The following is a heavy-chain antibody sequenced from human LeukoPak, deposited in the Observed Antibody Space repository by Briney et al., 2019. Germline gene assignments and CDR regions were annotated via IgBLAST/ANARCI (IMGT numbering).Heavy chain of an antibody. V-gene: IGHV4-4*07. Sequence: SETLSLTCTVSGGSISSYYWSWIRQPAGKGLEWIGRIYTSGSTNYNPSLKSRVTISVDKSMNQLSLKLTSVTAADTAVYYCAKDPQGIAAAGPNWLDPRGKGTLVTVSS. CDR3: AKDPQGIAAAGPNWLDP. CDR2: IYTSGST. J-gene: IGHJ5*02. CDR1: GGSISSYY. D-gene: IGHD6-13*01.